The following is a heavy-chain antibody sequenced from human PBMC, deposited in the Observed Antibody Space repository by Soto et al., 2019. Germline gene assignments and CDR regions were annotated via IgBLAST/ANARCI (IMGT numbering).Heavy chain of an antibody. CDR2: ISYDGSNK. V-gene: IGHV3-30-3*01. Sequence: QVQLVESGGGVVQPGRSLRLSCAASGFTFSSYAMHWVRQAPGKGLGWVAVISYDGSNKYYADSVKGRFTISRDNSKNTLYLQMNSLRAEDTAVYYCASDPDSSADDAFDIWGQGTMVTVSS. CDR3: ASDPDSSADDAFDI. D-gene: IGHD3-22*01. J-gene: IGHJ3*02. CDR1: GFTFSSYA.